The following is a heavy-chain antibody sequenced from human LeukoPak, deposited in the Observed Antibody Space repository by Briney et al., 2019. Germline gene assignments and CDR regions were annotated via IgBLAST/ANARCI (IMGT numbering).Heavy chain of an antibody. CDR3: AELGITMIGGV. Sequence: GGSLRLSCAASRFTFDDYAMTWVRQAPGKGLEWVSLIYSGGSTYYADSVKGRFTISRDNAKNSLYLQMNSLRAEDTAVYYCAELGITMIGGVWGKGTTVTISS. CDR1: RFTFDDYA. D-gene: IGHD3-10*02. V-gene: IGHV3-69-1*02. J-gene: IGHJ6*04. CDR2: IYSGGST.